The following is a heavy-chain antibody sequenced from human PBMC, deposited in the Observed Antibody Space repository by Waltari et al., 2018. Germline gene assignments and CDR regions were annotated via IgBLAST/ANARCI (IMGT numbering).Heavy chain of an antibody. CDR1: GFTFSSYS. CDR2: ISSSSSTI. CDR3: ARDQRGGREYCSGGSCYQPVEVYYYYGMDV. J-gene: IGHJ6*02. Sequence: EVQLVESGGGLVQPGGSLRLSCAASGFTFSSYSMNWVRQAPGKGLEWVSYISSSSSTIYYADAVEGRFTISRDNAKNSLYLQMNSLRAEDTAVYYCARDQRGGREYCSGGSCYQPVEVYYYYGMDVWGQGTTVTVSS. V-gene: IGHV3-48*01. D-gene: IGHD2-15*01.